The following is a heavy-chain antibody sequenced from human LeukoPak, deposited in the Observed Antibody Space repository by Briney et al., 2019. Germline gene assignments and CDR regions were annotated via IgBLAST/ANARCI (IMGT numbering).Heavy chain of an antibody. CDR3: ARLDRGGRHFDY. CDR1: GGSISTYY. Sequence: NPSETLSLTCTVSGGSISTYYWSWIRQPPGKGLEWIGYIYYSGSTNYNPSLKSRVTISVDTSKNQFSLKVSSVTAADTAVYYCARLDRGGRHFDYWGQGTLVTVSS. J-gene: IGHJ4*02. D-gene: IGHD3-10*01. CDR2: IYYSGST. V-gene: IGHV4-59*08.